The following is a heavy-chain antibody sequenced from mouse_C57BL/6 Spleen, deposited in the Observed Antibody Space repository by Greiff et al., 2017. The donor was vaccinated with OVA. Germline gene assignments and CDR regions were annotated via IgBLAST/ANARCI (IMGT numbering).Heavy chain of an antibody. J-gene: IGHJ4*01. CDR1: GYAFSSSW. V-gene: IGHV1-82*01. D-gene: IGHD2-5*01. CDR2: IYPGDGDT. Sequence: QVQLQQSGPELVKPGASVKISCKASGYAFSSSWMNWVKQRPGKGLEWIGRIYPGDGDTNYNGKFKGKATLTADTSSSTAYMQLSSLTSEDSAVYFCARSYSNYVGAMDYWGQGTSVTVSS. CDR3: ARSYSNYVGAMDY.